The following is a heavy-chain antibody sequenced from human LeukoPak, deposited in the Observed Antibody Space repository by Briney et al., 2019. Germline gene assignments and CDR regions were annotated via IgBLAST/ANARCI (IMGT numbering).Heavy chain of an antibody. Sequence: SSQTLSLTCTVSGGSISSGDYYWSWIRQPPGKGLEWIGYIYYSGSTYYNPSLKSRVTISVDTSKNQFSLKLSSVTAADTAVYYCARDLEAAAAHDYWGQGTLVTVSS. CDR3: ARDLEAAAAHDY. J-gene: IGHJ4*02. CDR1: GGSISSGDYY. CDR2: IYYSGST. V-gene: IGHV4-30-4*08. D-gene: IGHD6-13*01.